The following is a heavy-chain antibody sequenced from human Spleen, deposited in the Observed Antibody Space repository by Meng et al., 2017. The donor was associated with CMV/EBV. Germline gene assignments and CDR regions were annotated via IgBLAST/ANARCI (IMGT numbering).Heavy chain of an antibody. V-gene: IGHV1-2*06. Sequence: SAYNFSGFFMYWVRQAPGQGLEWMGRIDPHSGDTKYSEKFQGSVTMTRDTATSTAFREVTSLTSDDTALYYCARGVKIFSTRDWYFDVWGRGTLVTVSS. CDR2: IDPHSGDT. CDR3: ARGVKIFSTRDWYFDV. D-gene: IGHD3-9*01. CDR1: AYNFSGFF. J-gene: IGHJ2*01.